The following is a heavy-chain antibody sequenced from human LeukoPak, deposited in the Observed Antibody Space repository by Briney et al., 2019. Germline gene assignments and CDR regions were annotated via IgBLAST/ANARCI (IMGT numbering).Heavy chain of an antibody. CDR3: AKYYDILTGFHDAFDI. D-gene: IGHD3-9*01. CDR1: GGSISSYY. J-gene: IGHJ3*02. CDR2: IYYSGST. Sequence: SETLSLTCTVSGGSISSYYWSWIRQPPGKGLEWIGYIYYSGSTYYNPSLKSRVTVSVDTSKNQFSLKLSPVTAADTAVYYCAKYYDILTGFHDAFDIWGQGTMVTVSS. V-gene: IGHV4-59*12.